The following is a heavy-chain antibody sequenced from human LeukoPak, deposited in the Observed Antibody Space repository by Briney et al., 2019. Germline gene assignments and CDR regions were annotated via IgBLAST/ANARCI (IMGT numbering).Heavy chain of an antibody. CDR2: ISYDGSNK. J-gene: IGHJ4*02. Sequence: GGSLRLSCAASGFTFSSYGMHWVRQAPGKGLEWVAVISYDGSNKYYADSVKGRFTISRDNSKNTLYLQMNSLRAEDTAVYYCAEDRAQDLTGYYGYWGQGTLVTVSS. CDR3: AEDRAQDLTGYYGY. V-gene: IGHV3-30*18. D-gene: IGHD3-9*01. CDR1: GFTFSSYG.